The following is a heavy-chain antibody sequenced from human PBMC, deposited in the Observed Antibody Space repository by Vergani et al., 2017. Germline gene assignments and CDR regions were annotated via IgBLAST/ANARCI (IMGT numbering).Heavy chain of an antibody. J-gene: IGHJ6*03. Sequence: QITLKESGSTLVKPTHTLTLTFTFSGSSLNTRDLSVAWIRQPPGKALDWLALIYWNDDQHYHPSLNNSVTITTDTSKNHVVLTITNIDYVDAGTYYCVYRKTECGTNGCFYAFYYYYYMDVWGKGTTVTVSS. CDR3: VYRKTECGTNGCFYAFYYYYYMDV. CDR1: GSSLNTRDLS. V-gene: IGHV2-5*04. CDR2: IYWNDDQ. D-gene: IGHD1-26*01.